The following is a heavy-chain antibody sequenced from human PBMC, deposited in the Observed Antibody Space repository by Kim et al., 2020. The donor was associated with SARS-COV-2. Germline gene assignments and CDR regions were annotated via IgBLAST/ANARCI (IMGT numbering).Heavy chain of an antibody. Sequence: GESLKISCKGSEDIFTTYWIGWVRQMPGKGLEWMGIIHPGDSDTKYSPSFQGQVTISADKSINTAYLQRSSLKASDTAMYYCAKLDRGNGDYYAMDVWGQGTTVTVSS. CDR1: EDIFTTYW. V-gene: IGHV5-51*01. D-gene: IGHD1-1*01. CDR2: IHPGDSDT. J-gene: IGHJ6*02. CDR3: AKLDRGNGDYYAMDV.